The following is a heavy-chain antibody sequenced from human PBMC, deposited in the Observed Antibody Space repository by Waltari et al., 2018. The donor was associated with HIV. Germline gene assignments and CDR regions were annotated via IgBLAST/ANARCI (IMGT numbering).Heavy chain of an antibody. CDR3: ARPKIETTRPDAFDV. J-gene: IGHJ3*01. D-gene: IGHD4-17*01. Sequence: QVQLVESGGGVVQPGRSLRLSCAVSGFTFSIYGMHWVRQAPGKGLEWVATIWFDGTKQYYADSVKCRFTISRYNSKNTLYLQMNSLNPEDTAMYYCARPKIETTRPDAFDVWGRGTMVTVSS. CDR2: IWFDGTKQ. CDR1: GFTFSIYG. V-gene: IGHV3-33*08.